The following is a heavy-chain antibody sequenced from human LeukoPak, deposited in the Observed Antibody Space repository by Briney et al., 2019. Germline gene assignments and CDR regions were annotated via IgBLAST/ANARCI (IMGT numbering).Heavy chain of an antibody. Sequence: PSETLSLTCTVAGGSISSYYWSWIRQPPGKGLEWIGYIYYSGSTNYNPSLKSRVTMSVDTSKDQLSLKLNSVTAADTAVYYCARGGRTVAGNWFDPWGQGTLVTVSS. CDR2: IYYSGST. CDR3: ARGGRTVAGNWFDP. J-gene: IGHJ5*02. D-gene: IGHD6-19*01. V-gene: IGHV4-59*01. CDR1: GGSISSYY.